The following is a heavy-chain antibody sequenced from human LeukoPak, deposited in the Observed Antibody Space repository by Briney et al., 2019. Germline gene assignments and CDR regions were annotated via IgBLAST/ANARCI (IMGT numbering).Heavy chain of an antibody. CDR1: GGSISSGSYY. Sequence: SQTLSLTCTVSGGSISSGSYYWSWIRQPAGKGLEWIGRIYTSGSTNYNPSLKSRVTISVDTSKNQFSLKLSSVTAADTAVYYCARVVDYYDSSGYQRYYYYYYMDVWGKGTTVTVSS. CDR2: IYTSGST. D-gene: IGHD3-22*01. J-gene: IGHJ6*03. V-gene: IGHV4-61*02. CDR3: ARVVDYYDSSGYQRYYYYYYMDV.